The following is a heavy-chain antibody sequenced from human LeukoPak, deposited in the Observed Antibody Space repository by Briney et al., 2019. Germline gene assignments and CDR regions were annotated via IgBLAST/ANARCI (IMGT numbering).Heavy chain of an antibody. D-gene: IGHD3-3*01. CDR2: IIPIFGTA. J-gene: IGHJ4*02. CDR3: ARTGLRFLEWLLDY. Sequence: GASVKVSFKASGGTFSSYAISWVRQAPGQGLEWMGGIIPIFGTANYAQKFQGRVTITADESTSTAYMELSSLRSEDTAVYYCARTGLRFLEWLLDYWGQGTLVTVSS. V-gene: IGHV1-69*13. CDR1: GGTFSSYA.